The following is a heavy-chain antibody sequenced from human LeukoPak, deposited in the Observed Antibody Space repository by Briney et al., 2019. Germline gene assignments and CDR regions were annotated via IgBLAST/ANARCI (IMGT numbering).Heavy chain of an antibody. Sequence: GGSLRLSCAASGFTFSSYSMNWVRQAPGKGLEWVSSISSSSSYIYYADSVKGRFTISRDNAKNSLYLQMNSLRAEDTAMYYCASHQTTMVRGVTPGYYYYMDVWGKGTTVTISS. CDR1: GFTFSSYS. J-gene: IGHJ6*03. D-gene: IGHD3-10*01. CDR2: ISSSSSYI. CDR3: ASHQTTMVRGVTPGYYYYMDV. V-gene: IGHV3-21*01.